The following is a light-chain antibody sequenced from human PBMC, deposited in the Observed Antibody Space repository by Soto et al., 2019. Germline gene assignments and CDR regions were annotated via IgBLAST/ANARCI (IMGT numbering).Light chain of an antibody. Sequence: QSVLTQPPSASGTPGQRVTISCSGSSSNIGSNYVYWYQQLPGTAPKLLIYGNINRRSGVPDRFSASKSGTSASLAITGLQADDAADYYCQSYDTSLSGYVFGTGTKVTVL. J-gene: IGLJ1*01. CDR3: QSYDTSLSGYV. CDR2: GNI. V-gene: IGLV1-40*01. CDR1: SSNIGSNY.